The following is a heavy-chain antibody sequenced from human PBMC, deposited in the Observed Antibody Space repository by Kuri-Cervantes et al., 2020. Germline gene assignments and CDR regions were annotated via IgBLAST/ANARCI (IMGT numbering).Heavy chain of an antibody. CDR3: ARGWGGMVRGASLDY. D-gene: IGHD3-10*01. Sequence: LSLTCAASGFTFSSYAMSWVRRAPGKGPEWVSAISSSGSTIYYADSVKGRFTISRDNAKNSLYLQMNSLRAEDTAVYYCARGWGGMVRGASLDYWGQGTLVTVSS. J-gene: IGHJ4*02. V-gene: IGHV3-11*01. CDR2: ISSSGSTI. CDR1: GFTFSSYA.